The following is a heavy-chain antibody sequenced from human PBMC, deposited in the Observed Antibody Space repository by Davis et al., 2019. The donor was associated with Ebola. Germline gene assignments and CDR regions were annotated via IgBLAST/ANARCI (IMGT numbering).Heavy chain of an antibody. CDR3: ARDRVGEQLVLDYYGMDV. J-gene: IGHJ6*02. CDR2: ISYDGSNK. V-gene: IGHV3-30*03. CDR1: GFTFSSYG. Sequence: GESLKISCAASGFTFSSYGMHWVRQAPGKGLEWVAVISYDGSNKYYADSVKGRFTISRDNAKNSLYLQMNSLRDEDTAVYYCARDRVGEQLVLDYYGMDVWGQGTTVTVSS. D-gene: IGHD6-6*01.